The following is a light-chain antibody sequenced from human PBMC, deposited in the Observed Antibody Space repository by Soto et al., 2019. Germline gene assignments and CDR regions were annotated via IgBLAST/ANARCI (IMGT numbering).Light chain of an antibody. CDR3: MQALQAPIT. Sequence: DIVMTQSPLSLPVTPGEPASISFSARQSLLHSNGYNYLDWYLQKPGQSPQLLIYLGSNRASGVPDRFSGSGSGTDFTLSISTVEAGDVGVYYCMQALQAPITFGQGTRLEIK. V-gene: IGKV2-28*01. J-gene: IGKJ5*01. CDR1: QSLLHSNGYNY. CDR2: LGS.